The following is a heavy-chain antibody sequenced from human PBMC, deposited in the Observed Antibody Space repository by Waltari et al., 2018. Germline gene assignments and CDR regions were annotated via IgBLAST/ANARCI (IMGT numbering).Heavy chain of an antibody. CDR3: ARTGGRDGYNPFDH. J-gene: IGHJ4*02. D-gene: IGHD5-12*01. V-gene: IGHV3-30*10. CDR1: GFTFRHYA. Sequence: QVPGVESGGGVVQPGRSLRLSCAGSGFTFRHYAMHWVRRAPGKGLEGVALISFDGNYKYYTDSVKGRFTISRDNSNNTVDRQINTLRSEDTAVYYCARTGGRDGYNPFDHWGQGTLVTVSS. CDR2: ISFDGNYK.